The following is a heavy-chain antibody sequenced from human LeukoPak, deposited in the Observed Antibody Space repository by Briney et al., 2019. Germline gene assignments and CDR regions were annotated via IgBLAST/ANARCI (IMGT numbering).Heavy chain of an antibody. D-gene: IGHD5-24*01. V-gene: IGHV3-33*05. CDR1: GYTFIGYY. CDR3: ARVGVEMATIQLRAFDI. J-gene: IGHJ3*02. Sequence: SCKASGYTFIGYYMHWVRQAPGKGLEWVAVISYDGSNKYYADSVKGRFTISRDNAKNSLYLQMNSLRAEDTAVYYCARVGVEMATIQLRAFDIWGQGTMVTVSS. CDR2: ISYDGSNK.